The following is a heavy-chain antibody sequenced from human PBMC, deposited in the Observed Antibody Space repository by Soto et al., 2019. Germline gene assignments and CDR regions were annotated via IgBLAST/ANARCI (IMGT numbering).Heavy chain of an antibody. CDR3: AKVKSIGDIDGFDP. Sequence: VGSRRLSCTASGFTLQNYAMAWVRQAPGKGLEWVSTLIGGHHGTLYSYSVKGRFTVSRDNYKNCLYLQMNSLGVEDTAMYFCAKVKSIGDIDGFDPWGQGSVVTVS. D-gene: IGHD3-10*01. J-gene: IGHJ5*02. CDR2: LIGGHHGT. V-gene: IGHV3-23*01. CDR1: GFTLQNYA.